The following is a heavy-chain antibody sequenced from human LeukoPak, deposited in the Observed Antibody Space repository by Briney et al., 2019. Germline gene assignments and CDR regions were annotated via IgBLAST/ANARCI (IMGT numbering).Heavy chain of an antibody. CDR1: GFTFSRYA. V-gene: IGHV3-23*01. Sequence: GGSLRLSCVASGFTFSRYAMNWVRQAPGKGLECVSGISGRGDGTFYADSAKGRFTIPRDNSKNTLYLQMTSLRAEDTAIYYCAKRGTACTSTRCNIDYWGQGTLFTVSS. J-gene: IGHJ4*02. CDR3: AKRGTACTSTRCNIDY. D-gene: IGHD2-2*01. CDR2: ISGRGDGT.